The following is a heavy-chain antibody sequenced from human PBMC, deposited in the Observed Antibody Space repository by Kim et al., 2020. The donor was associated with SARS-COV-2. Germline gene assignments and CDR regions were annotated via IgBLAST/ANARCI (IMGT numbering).Heavy chain of an antibody. D-gene: IGHD2-2*01. CDR2: ISNDGRDT. V-gene: IGHV3-74*01. CDR1: GFTFSSHW. Sequence: GGSLRLSCAASGFTFSSHWMHWVRQAPGKGLVCVSRISNDGRDTGYADSVKGRFTVSRDNAKNMLYLQMNSLRAEDTAVYYCARGRSTGYMDSWGQGILVTVSS. CDR3: ARGRSTGYMDS. J-gene: IGHJ5*01.